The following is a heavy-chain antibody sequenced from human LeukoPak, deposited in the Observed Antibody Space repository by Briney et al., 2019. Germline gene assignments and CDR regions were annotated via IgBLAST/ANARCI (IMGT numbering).Heavy chain of an antibody. CDR1: GGSISSGGYY. CDR2: IYYSGST. J-gene: IGHJ4*02. Sequence: PSQTLSLTCTVSGGSISSGGYYWSRIRQPPGKGLEWIGSIYYSGSTYYNPSLKSRVTISVDTSKNQFSLKLSSVTAADTAVYYCAIMTRERWLQFNYWGQGTLVTVSS. CDR3: AIMTRERWLQFNY. V-gene: IGHV4-39*07. D-gene: IGHD5-24*01.